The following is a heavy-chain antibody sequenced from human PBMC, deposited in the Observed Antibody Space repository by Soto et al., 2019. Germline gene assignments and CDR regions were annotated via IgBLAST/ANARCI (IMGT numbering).Heavy chain of an antibody. V-gene: IGHV3-33*01. CDR3: VRDGWYSIQAPY. Sequence: QVQLVESGGGVVQPGRSLRLSCAASGFTFSSHGMHWVRQAPGKGLEWVAVIWYDGSNKYYADSVKGRFTISRYDSKNMVYLQMNSLRAEDTAVYYCVRDGWYSIQAPYWGQGTLVTVSS. D-gene: IGHD6-19*01. CDR2: IWYDGSNK. J-gene: IGHJ4*02. CDR1: GFTFSSHG.